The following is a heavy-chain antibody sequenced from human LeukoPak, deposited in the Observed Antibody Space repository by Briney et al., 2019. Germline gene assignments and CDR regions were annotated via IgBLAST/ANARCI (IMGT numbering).Heavy chain of an antibody. CDR2: INHSGST. J-gene: IGHJ4*02. D-gene: IGHD1-26*01. V-gene: IGHV4-34*01. CDR1: GGSFSGYY. Sequence: SETLSLTCAVYGGSFSGYYWSWIRQPPGKGLEWIGEINHSGSTNYNPSLKSRVTISVDTSKNQFSLKLSSVTAADTAVYYCARAALVGAPYYFDYWGQGALVTVSS. CDR3: ARAALVGAPYYFDY.